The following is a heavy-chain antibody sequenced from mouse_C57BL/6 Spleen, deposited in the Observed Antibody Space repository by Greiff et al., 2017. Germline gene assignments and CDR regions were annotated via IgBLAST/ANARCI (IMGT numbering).Heavy chain of an antibody. Sequence: QVQLQQSGAELVKPGASVKISCKASGYAFSSYWMNWVKQRPGKGLEWIGQLYPGDGDTNYNGKFKGKATLTADKSSSTAYMQLSSLTSEDSAVYFCARSVTGTLGWYFDVWGTGTTVTVSS. D-gene: IGHD4-1*01. J-gene: IGHJ1*03. CDR3: ARSVTGTLGWYFDV. V-gene: IGHV1-80*01. CDR1: GYAFSSYW. CDR2: LYPGDGDT.